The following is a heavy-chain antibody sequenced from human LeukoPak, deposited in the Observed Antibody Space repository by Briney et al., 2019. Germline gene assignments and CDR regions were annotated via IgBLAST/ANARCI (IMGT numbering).Heavy chain of an antibody. Sequence: SETLSLTCTVSGGSVSSGSYYWSWIRQPPGTGLEWIGYIYYSGSTNYNPSLKSRVTISVDTSKNQFSLKLSSVTAADTAVYYCARSTLDNWFDPWGQGTLVTASS. CDR3: ARSTLDNWFDP. CDR2: IYYSGST. CDR1: GGSVSSGSYY. D-gene: IGHD2-2*01. V-gene: IGHV4-61*01. J-gene: IGHJ5*02.